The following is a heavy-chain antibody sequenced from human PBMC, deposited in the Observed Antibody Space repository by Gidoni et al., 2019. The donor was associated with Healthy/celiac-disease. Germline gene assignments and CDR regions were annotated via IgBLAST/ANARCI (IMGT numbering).Heavy chain of an antibody. CDR2: ISAYNGNT. J-gene: IGHJ3*02. D-gene: IGHD3-22*01. Sequence: QVQLVQSGAEVKTHGASVKVSCKASGYTLTSYGISWVRQAPGQGLEWIGCISAYNGNTNYAQKLQGRVTMTTDTSTSTAYMELRSLRSDDTAVYYCARDAYYYDSSGLDAFDIWGQGTMVTVSS. V-gene: IGHV1-18*04. CDR3: ARDAYYYDSSGLDAFDI. CDR1: GYTLTSYG.